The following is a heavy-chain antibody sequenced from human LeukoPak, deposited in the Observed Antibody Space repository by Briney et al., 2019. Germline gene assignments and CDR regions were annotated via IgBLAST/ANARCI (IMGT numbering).Heavy chain of an antibody. Sequence: GGSLRLSCAASGFTLSDYAISWVRQAPGRGLESVSFILATGGGTSYADSVKGRFTISRDDSKSTLYLQMHSLRAEDTAIYYCARAFSTWYWGWFDPWGQGTLVTVSS. CDR3: ARAFSTWYWGWFDP. J-gene: IGHJ5*02. CDR2: ILATGGGT. D-gene: IGHD2-8*02. V-gene: IGHV3-23*01. CDR1: GFTLSDYA.